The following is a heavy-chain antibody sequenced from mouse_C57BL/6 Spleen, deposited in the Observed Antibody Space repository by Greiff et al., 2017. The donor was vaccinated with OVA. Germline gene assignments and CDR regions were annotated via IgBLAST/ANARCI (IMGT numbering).Heavy chain of an antibody. CDR1: GFTFSSYG. CDR2: ISSGGSYT. D-gene: IGHD1-1*01. CDR3: ARYYYGSSSEGAMDY. Sequence: EVQVVESGGDLVKPGGSLKLSCAASGFTFSSYGMSWVRQTPDKRLEWVATISSGGSYTYYPDSVKGRFTISRDNAKNTLYLQMSSLKSEDTAMYYCARYYYGSSSEGAMDYWGQGTSVTVSS. J-gene: IGHJ4*01. V-gene: IGHV5-6*01.